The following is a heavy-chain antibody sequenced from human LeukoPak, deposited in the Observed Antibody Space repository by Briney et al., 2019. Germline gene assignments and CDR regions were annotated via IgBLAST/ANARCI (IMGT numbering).Heavy chain of an antibody. CDR3: ASLRIAAAGTESTSSDY. CDR2: IYYTGST. D-gene: IGHD6-13*01. J-gene: IGHJ4*02. CDR1: GYSIGSSYW. Sequence: SDTLSLTCAVSGYSIGSSYWWGWIRQPPGKGLEWIGYIYYTGSTNYNPSLKSRVTMSVDTSKNQFSLKLSSVTAADTAVYYCASLRIAAAGTESTSSDYWGQGTLVTVSS. V-gene: IGHV4-28*01.